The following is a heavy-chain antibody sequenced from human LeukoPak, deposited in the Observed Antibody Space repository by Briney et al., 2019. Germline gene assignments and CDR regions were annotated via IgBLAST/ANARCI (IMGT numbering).Heavy chain of an antibody. Sequence: GGSLRLSCAASGFMFSNYGMSWVRQAPGKGLEWVSGISGSGGTTYYADSVKGRFTISRDNSKNTLYLQMNSLRAEDTAVYYCARARDSGSYPDAFDIWGQGTMVTVSS. CDR2: ISGSGGTT. CDR1: GFMFSNYG. V-gene: IGHV3-23*01. J-gene: IGHJ3*02. CDR3: ARARDSGSYPDAFDI. D-gene: IGHD1-26*01.